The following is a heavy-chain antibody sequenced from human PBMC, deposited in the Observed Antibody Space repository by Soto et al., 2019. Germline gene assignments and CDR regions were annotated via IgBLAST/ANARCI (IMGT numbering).Heavy chain of an antibody. J-gene: IGHJ4*02. CDR1: GFTFSSYG. D-gene: IGHD3-3*01. V-gene: IGHV3-30*18. CDR2: ISYDGSNK. Sequence: PGGSLRLSCAASGFTFSSYGMHWVRQAPGKGLEWVAVISYDGSNKYYADSVKGRFTISRDNSKNTLYLQMNSLRAEDTAVYYCAKDRFLEWLQPLNFDYWGQGTLVTVSS. CDR3: AKDRFLEWLQPLNFDY.